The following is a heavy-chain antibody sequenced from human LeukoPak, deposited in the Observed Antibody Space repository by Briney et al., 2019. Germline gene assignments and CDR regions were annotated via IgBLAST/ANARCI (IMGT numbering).Heavy chain of an antibody. CDR2: INTGNGNT. J-gene: IGHJ5*02. CDR3: ARSLVVGATYPYH. V-gene: IGHV1-3*03. Sequence: ASVKVSCKASGYTFTSYTMHWVRQAPGQRLEWMGWINTGNGNTKYSQEFQGRVTITRDTSASTAYMELSSLRSEDMAVYYCARSLVVGATYPYHWGQGTLVTVSS. D-gene: IGHD1-26*01. CDR1: GYTFTSYT.